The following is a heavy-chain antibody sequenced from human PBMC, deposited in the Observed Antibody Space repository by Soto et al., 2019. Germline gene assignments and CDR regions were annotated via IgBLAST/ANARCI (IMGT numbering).Heavy chain of an antibody. Sequence: QVQLVQSGAEVKKPGASVKVSCKASGYTFTSYYMHWVRQAPGQGLEWMGIINPSGGSTSYAQKFQGSVTMLMDTSTSTVYMELSSRRSDDTAVYYCARDREGELRGEGDYWGQGTLVTVSS. J-gene: IGHJ4*02. CDR1: GYTFTSYY. D-gene: IGHD1-7*01. CDR2: INPSGGST. CDR3: ARDREGELRGEGDY. V-gene: IGHV1-46*01.